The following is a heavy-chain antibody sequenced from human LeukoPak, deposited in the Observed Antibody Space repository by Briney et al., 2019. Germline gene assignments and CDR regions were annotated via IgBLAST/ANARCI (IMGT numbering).Heavy chain of an antibody. CDR2: IYTSGST. CDR3: ARDPAGDGYNFPARGPLYWYFDL. Sequence: PSQTLSLTCTVSGGSISSGSYYWSWIRQPAGKGLEWIGRIYTSGSTNYNPSLKSRVTISVDTSKNQFSLKLGSVTAADTAVYYCARDPAGDGYNFPARGPLYWYFDLWGRGTLVTVSS. CDR1: GGSISSGSYY. J-gene: IGHJ2*01. D-gene: IGHD5-24*01. V-gene: IGHV4-61*02.